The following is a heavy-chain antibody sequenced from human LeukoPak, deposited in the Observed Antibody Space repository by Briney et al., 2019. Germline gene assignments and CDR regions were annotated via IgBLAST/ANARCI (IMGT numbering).Heavy chain of an antibody. CDR2: IFYIVST. CDR1: GGSPSSFY. Sequence: SETLSLTCILSGGSPSSFYWSWIRPPPGEGLGWIGYIFYIVSTTYNPSLRSRAPLSVDPPKAQSSRTRSSVAAAATAVFSGAGTYSSSWSYIYFDYWGQGTLVTVSA. CDR3: AGTYSSSWSYIYFDY. D-gene: IGHD6-13*01. V-gene: IGHV4-59*08. J-gene: IGHJ4*02.